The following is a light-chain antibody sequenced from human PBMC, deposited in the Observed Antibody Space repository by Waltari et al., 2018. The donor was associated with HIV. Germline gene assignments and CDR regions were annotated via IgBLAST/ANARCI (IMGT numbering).Light chain of an antibody. V-gene: IGLV1-40*01. J-gene: IGLJ3*02. Sequence: QSVLTQPPSVSGAPGQRVTISCTGSSSNIGTGYDVHWYQHIPGTAPKLLIYGNSNRPSGVPDRFSGSKSGTSASLAITGLQAEDEADYYCQSYDSTGVFGGGTKLTVL. CDR2: GNS. CDR3: QSYDSTGV. CDR1: SSNIGTGYD.